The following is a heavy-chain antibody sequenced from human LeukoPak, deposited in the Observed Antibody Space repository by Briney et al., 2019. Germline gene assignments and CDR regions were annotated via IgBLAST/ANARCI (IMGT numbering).Heavy chain of an antibody. D-gene: IGHD3-10*01. CDR3: ARDKESGFDY. CDR2: TSYDGSNK. Sequence: GRSLRLSCAASGFTFSSYAMHWVRQAPGKGLEWVAVTSYDGSNKYYADSVKGRFTISRDNSKNTLYLQMNSLRAEDTAVYYCARDKESGFDYWGQGTLVTVSS. J-gene: IGHJ4*02. V-gene: IGHV3-30-3*01. CDR1: GFTFSSYA.